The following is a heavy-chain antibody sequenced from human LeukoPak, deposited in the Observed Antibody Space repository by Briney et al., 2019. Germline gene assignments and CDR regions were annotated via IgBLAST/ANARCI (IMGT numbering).Heavy chain of an antibody. CDR1: GGTFSSYA. Sequence: GASVKVSCKASGGTFSSYATSWVRQAPGQGLEWMGGIIPIFGTANYAQKFQGRVTITADKSTSTAYMELSSLRSEDTAVYYCARDLGDGYYYDSSGHAFFYWGQGTLVTVSS. D-gene: IGHD3-22*01. J-gene: IGHJ4*02. CDR2: IIPIFGTA. V-gene: IGHV1-69*06. CDR3: ARDLGDGYYYDSSGHAFFY.